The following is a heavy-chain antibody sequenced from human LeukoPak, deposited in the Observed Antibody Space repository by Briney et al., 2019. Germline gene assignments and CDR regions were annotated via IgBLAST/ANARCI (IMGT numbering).Heavy chain of an antibody. CDR1: GGSISSGGYS. D-gene: IGHD3-3*01. CDR3: ARRARITIFGVVSRTWYFDL. V-gene: IGHV4-30-2*01. Sequence: PSQTLSLTCAVSGGSISSGGYSWSWIRQPPGKGLEWIGYIYHSGSTYYNPSLKSRVTISVDRSKNQFSLKLSSVTAADTAVYYCARRARITIFGVVSRTWYFDLWGRGTLVTVSS. J-gene: IGHJ2*01. CDR2: IYHSGST.